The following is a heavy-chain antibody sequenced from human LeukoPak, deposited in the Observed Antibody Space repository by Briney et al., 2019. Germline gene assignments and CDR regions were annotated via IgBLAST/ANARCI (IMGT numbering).Heavy chain of an antibody. Sequence: ASVKVSCKASGYTFTSYYMHWVRQAPGQGLEWMGIINPSGGSTSYAQKFQGRVTMTRDTSTSTVYMGLSSLRSEDTAVYYCASSPGGVLRFLEWSTPILDVWGQGTTVTVSS. CDR2: INPSGGST. V-gene: IGHV1-46*01. CDR3: ASSPGGVLRFLEWSTPILDV. CDR1: GYTFTSYY. D-gene: IGHD3-3*01. J-gene: IGHJ6*02.